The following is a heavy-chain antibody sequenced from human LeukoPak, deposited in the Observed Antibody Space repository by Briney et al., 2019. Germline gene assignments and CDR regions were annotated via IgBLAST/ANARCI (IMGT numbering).Heavy chain of an antibody. Sequence: GGSLRLSCAASGFTFSNSAMSWVRQAPGKGLEWASTLSGSGITTYYADSVKGRFTISRDNSKNTLYLQMNSLRAEDTAVYYCAKGIYSSGWSYFDYWGHGTLVTVSS. V-gene: IGHV3-23*01. D-gene: IGHD6-19*01. J-gene: IGHJ4*01. CDR3: AKGIYSSGWSYFDY. CDR1: GFTFSNSA. CDR2: LSGSGITT.